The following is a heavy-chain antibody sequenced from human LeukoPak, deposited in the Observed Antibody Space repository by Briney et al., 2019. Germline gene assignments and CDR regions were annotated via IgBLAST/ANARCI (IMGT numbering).Heavy chain of an antibody. CDR2: ISSSSSYI. CDR3: ARGLGYCSGGSCYKSY. CDR1: GFTFSSYS. D-gene: IGHD2-15*01. J-gene: IGHJ4*02. Sequence: GGSLRLSCAASGFTFSSYSMNWVRQAPGKGLEWVSSISSSSSYIYYADSVKGRFTISRDNAKNSLYLQMNSLRAEDTAVYYCARGLGYCSGGSCYKSYWGQGTLVTVSS. V-gene: IGHV3-21*01.